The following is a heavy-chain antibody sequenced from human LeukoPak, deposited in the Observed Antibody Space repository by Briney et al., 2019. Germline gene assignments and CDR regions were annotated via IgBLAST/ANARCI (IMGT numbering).Heavy chain of an antibody. Sequence: PGASVKVSCKVSGYTLTELSMHWVRQAPGKGLEWMGGFDPEDGETIYAQKFQGRVTMTEDTSTDTAYMELSSLRSDDTAVYYCAVGDAAMVNAFDYWGQGTLVTVSS. V-gene: IGHV1-24*01. CDR2: FDPEDGET. CDR1: GYTLTELS. D-gene: IGHD5-18*01. J-gene: IGHJ4*02. CDR3: AVGDAAMVNAFDY.